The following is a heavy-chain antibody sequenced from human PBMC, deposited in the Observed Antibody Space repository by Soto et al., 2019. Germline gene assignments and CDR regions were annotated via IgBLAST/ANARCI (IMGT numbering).Heavy chain of an antibody. J-gene: IGHJ5*02. CDR3: ARADFGADRWFDP. CDR2: IYYSGST. V-gene: IGHV4-30-4*01. D-gene: IGHD3-3*01. CDR1: GGSISSGDYY. Sequence: PSETLSLTCTVSGGSISSGDYYWSWIRQPPGKGLEWIGYIYYSGSTYYNPSLKSRVTISVDTSKNQFSLKLSSVTAADTAVYYCARADFGADRWFDPWGQGTLVTVSS.